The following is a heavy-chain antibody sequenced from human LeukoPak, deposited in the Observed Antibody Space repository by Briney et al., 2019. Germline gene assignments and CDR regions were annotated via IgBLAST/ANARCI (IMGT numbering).Heavy chain of an antibody. CDR3: ARSRAAVAGTMDY. CDR1: GGSISSYY. D-gene: IGHD6-19*01. V-gene: IGHV4-4*09. Sequence: SETLSLTCTVSGGSISSYYWSCIRHPPGKGLEWIGYIYTSGSTNYNPSLKSRVTMSVDTSKKQFSLKLSSVTAADTAVYYCARSRAAVAGTMDYWGQGTLVTVSS. J-gene: IGHJ4*02. CDR2: IYTSGST.